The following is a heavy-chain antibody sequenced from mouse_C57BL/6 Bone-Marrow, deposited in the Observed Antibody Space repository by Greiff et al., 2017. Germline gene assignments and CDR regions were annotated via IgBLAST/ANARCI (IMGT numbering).Heavy chain of an antibody. CDR3: ARWLLFFAY. Sequence: EVKLMESGPGLVKPSQSLSLTCSVTGYSITSGYYWNWLRQFPGNKLEWMGYISYDGSNNYNPSLKNRISITRDTSKNQFFLKLNSVTTEDTATYYCARWLLFFAYWGQGTLVTVSA. CDR2: ISYDGSN. J-gene: IGHJ3*01. D-gene: IGHD2-3*01. CDR1: GYSITSGYY. V-gene: IGHV3-6*01.